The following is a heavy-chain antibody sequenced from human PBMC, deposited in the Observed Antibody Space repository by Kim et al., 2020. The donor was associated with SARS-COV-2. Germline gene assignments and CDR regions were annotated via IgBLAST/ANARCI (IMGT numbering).Heavy chain of an antibody. Sequence: QGFTGRFVFSLDTSVSTAYLQISSLKAEDTAVYYCARDPEWEPAGLLFDYWGQGTLVTVSS. D-gene: IGHD1-26*01. V-gene: IGHV7-4-1*02. CDR3: ARDPEWEPAGLLFDY. J-gene: IGHJ4*02.